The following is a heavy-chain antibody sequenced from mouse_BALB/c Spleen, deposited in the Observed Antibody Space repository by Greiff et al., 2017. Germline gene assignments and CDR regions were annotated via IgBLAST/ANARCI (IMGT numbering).Heavy chain of an antibody. CDR3: ARMITTAWFAY. Sequence: VKLQESAAELARPGASVKMSCKASGYTFTSYTMHWVKQRPGQGLEWIGYINPSSGYTEYNQKFKDKTTLTADKSSSTAYMQLSSLTSEDSAVYYCARMITTAWFAYWGQGTLVTVSA. J-gene: IGHJ3*01. CDR2: INPSSGYT. D-gene: IGHD2-4*01. CDR1: GYTFTSYT. V-gene: IGHV1-4*02.